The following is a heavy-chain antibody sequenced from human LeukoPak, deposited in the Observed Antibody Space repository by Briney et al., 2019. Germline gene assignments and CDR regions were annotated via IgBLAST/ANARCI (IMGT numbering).Heavy chain of an antibody. D-gene: IGHD2-2*01. CDR3: ARQSGFCTSTSCLGSFDY. CDR1: GYSFSSYW. CDR2: IYPGDSDT. J-gene: IGHJ4*02. Sequence: GESLKISCKGSGYSFSSYWIGWVRQRPGKGLEWMGIIYPGDSDTRYSPSFQGRVTISADKSISTAYLQWSSLKASDTAMYYCARQSGFCTSTSCLGSFDYWGQGTLVTVSS. V-gene: IGHV5-51*01.